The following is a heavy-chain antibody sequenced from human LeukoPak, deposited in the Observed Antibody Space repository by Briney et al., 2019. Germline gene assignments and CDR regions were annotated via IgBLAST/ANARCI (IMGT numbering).Heavy chain of an antibody. CDR2: IIPILGIA. CDR3: AGRLNGADSSGYEDY. Sequence: SVKVSCKASGGTFSSYTISWVRQAPGQGLEWMGRIIPILGIANYAQKFQGRVTITADKSTSTAYMELSSLRSEDTAVYYCAGRLNGADSSGYEDYWGQGTLVTVSS. CDR1: GGTFSSYT. J-gene: IGHJ4*02. V-gene: IGHV1-69*02. D-gene: IGHD3-22*01.